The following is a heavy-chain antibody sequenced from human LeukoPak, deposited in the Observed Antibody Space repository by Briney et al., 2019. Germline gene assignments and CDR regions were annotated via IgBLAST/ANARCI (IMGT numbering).Heavy chain of an antibody. D-gene: IGHD3-3*01. Sequence: GGSLRLSCAASGFTSSNHWMHWVRQAPGKGLMWVSRINRDGSRTDYADSVKGRFTISRDDAKNTLFLQMNSLRAEDTALYYCARVQPGAITIFGVVRSGMDVWGQGTTVTVSS. CDR3: ARVQPGAITIFGVVRSGMDV. J-gene: IGHJ6*02. V-gene: IGHV3-74*01. CDR1: GFTSSNHW. CDR2: INRDGSRT.